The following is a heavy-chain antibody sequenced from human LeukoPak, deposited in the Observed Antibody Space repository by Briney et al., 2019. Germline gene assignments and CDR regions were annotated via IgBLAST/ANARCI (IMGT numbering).Heavy chain of an antibody. J-gene: IGHJ3*02. V-gene: IGHV1-46*01. CDR1: GYTFTSYY. Sequence: ASVKVSCKASGYTFTSYYMHWVRQAPGQGLEWMGVINPSGGSTSYAQKFQGRVTMTRDTSTSPVYMELSSLRSEDTAVYYCASHPSYGGRARFGLGIWGQGTMVTVSS. D-gene: IGHD4-23*01. CDR2: INPSGGST. CDR3: ASHPSYGGRARFGLGI.